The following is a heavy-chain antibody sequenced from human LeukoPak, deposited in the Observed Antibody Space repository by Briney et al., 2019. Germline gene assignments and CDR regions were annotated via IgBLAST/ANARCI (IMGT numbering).Heavy chain of an antibody. CDR1: TGSIGSSSNY. V-gene: IGHV4-39*01. Sequence: SETLSLTCTVSTGSIGSSSNYWGWIRQAPGKGLEWIGNVYYSGSTFYNPSLKSRVTISVDTSKNQFSLILRSVTAADTAIYYCARASFNVVFGNWFDPWGQGTLVTVSS. CDR3: ARASFNVVFGNWFDP. CDR2: VYYSGST. D-gene: IGHD2-8*01. J-gene: IGHJ5*02.